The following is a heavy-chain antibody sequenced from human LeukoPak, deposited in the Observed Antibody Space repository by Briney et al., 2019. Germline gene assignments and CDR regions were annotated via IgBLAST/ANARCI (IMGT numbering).Heavy chain of an antibody. D-gene: IGHD2-15*01. J-gene: IGHJ4*02. CDR3: TRNLGYCTGGGCYADY. V-gene: IGHV3-30*02. CDR2: IRYDGSNK. Sequence: GGSLRLSCAASGFTFGSYGMHWVRHAPGRGLEWEALIRYDGSNKYYADSVKGRFTISRDNSKNTLYLQMNSLRAEDTAVYYCTRNLGYCTGGGCYADYWGQGTLVTVSP. CDR1: GFTFGSYG.